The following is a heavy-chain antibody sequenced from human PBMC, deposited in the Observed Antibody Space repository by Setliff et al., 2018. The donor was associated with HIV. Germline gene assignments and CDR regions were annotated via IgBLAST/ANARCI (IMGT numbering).Heavy chain of an antibody. CDR3: ARDHGGKDY. Sequence: PGESLKISCAASGFTFSSYWMSWVRQAPGKGLEWVANIKEDGSDKAYVDSVKGRFTISRDNAKNSLYLQMNSLRVDDTAVYYCARDHGGKDYWGQGTLVTVSS. CDR1: GFTFSSYW. CDR2: IKEDGSDK. J-gene: IGHJ4*02. V-gene: IGHV3-7*01.